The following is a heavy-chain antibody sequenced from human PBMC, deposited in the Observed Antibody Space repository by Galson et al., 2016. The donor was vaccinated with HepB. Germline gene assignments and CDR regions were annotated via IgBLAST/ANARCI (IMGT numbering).Heavy chain of an antibody. J-gene: IGHJ4*02. CDR3: ATHLDFWSGYYMYY. Sequence: GWIRQPPGKGLEWIGSIYYTGTTYYNPSLKSRVTISVDTSKNQFPLKLRSVTAADTAVYYCATHLDFWSGYYMYYWGQGILVTVSS. D-gene: IGHD3-3*01. V-gene: IGHV4-39*01. CDR2: IYYTGTT.